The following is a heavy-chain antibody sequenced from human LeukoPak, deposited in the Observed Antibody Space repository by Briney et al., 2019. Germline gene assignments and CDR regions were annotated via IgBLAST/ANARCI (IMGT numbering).Heavy chain of an antibody. Sequence: GRSLRLSCAASGFTFSNYGMHWVRQAPGKGLEWVALIGYDGSNKYYPDSLKGRFTISRDNSKNTLYLQMNSLRAEDTAVYYCARDRYFDSSYGMDVWGKGTTVTVSS. D-gene: IGHD3-9*01. CDR1: GFTFSNYG. J-gene: IGHJ6*04. CDR2: IGYDGSNK. CDR3: ARDRYFDSSYGMDV. V-gene: IGHV3-33*01.